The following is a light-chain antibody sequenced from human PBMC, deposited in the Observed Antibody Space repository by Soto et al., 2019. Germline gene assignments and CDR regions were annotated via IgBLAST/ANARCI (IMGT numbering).Light chain of an antibody. Sequence: DIVMTQSPDSLAVSLGESATINCKSSQSVLYSSNNKNYLAWYQQKPGQPPNLLIYCASTRESGVPDRFSGSGSGTDFTITISSLQAEDVEVYYCQQYYSTPYTCGQGPKLEIK. CDR1: QSVLYSSNNKNY. J-gene: IGKJ2*01. V-gene: IGKV4-1*01. CDR3: QQYYSTPYT. CDR2: CAS.